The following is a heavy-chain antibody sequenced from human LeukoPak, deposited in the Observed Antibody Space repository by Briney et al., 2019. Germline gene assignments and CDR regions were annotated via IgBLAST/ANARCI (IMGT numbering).Heavy chain of an antibody. Sequence: SETLSLTCAVYGGSFSGYYWSWIRQPPGKGLEWIGEINHSGSTNYNPSLKSRVTISVDTSKNQFSLKLSSVTAADTAVYYCAREASDFWSGYYGRATENAFDIWGQGTMVTVSS. J-gene: IGHJ3*02. D-gene: IGHD3-3*01. CDR1: GGSFSGYY. CDR3: AREASDFWSGYYGRATENAFDI. V-gene: IGHV4-34*01. CDR2: INHSGST.